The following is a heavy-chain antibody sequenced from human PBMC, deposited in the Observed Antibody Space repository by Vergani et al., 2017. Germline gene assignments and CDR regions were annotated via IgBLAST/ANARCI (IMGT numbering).Heavy chain of an antibody. Sequence: EVQLVESGGGLVKPGGSLRLSCAASGFTFSSYSMNWVRQAPGKGLEWVSSISSSSSYIYYADSVKGRFTISRDNAKNSLYLQMNSLRAEDTAVYYCARDPPLEAAAILGGGWGYYMDVWGKGTTVTVSS. V-gene: IGHV3-21*01. CDR3: ARDPPLEAAAILGGGWGYYMDV. J-gene: IGHJ6*03. CDR2: ISSSSSYI. CDR1: GFTFSSYS. D-gene: IGHD2-2*01.